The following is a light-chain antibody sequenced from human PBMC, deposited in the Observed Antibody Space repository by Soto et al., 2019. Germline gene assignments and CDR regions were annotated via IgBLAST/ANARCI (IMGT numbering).Light chain of an antibody. J-gene: IGLJ1*01. CDR2: HVT. CDR3: CSLTTSHTYV. CDR1: SSDIGHYDY. Sequence: QSALTQPASVSRSPGQSITISCTGTSSDIGHYDYVSWYQQHPGKAPKLMIYHVTYRPSGVSNRYSGSKSGNSASLTISGLQADDEADYYCCSLTTSHTYVFGIGTKLPVL. V-gene: IGLV2-14*03.